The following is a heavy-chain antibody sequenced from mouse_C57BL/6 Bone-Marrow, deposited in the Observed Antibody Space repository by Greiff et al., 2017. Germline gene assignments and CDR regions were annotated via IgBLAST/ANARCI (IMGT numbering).Heavy chain of an antibody. V-gene: IGHV7-3*01. D-gene: IGHD1-1*02. CDR2: IRNKANGYTT. Sequence: EVQRVESGGGLVQPGGSLSLSCAASGFTFTDYYMSWVRQPPGKALEWLGFIRNKANGYTTEYSASVKGRFTISRDNSQSILYLQMNALRAEDSAAYYCARDRVVYYYAMDDWGQGTSVTVSS. J-gene: IGHJ4*01. CDR3: ARDRVVYYYAMDD. CDR1: GFTFTDYY.